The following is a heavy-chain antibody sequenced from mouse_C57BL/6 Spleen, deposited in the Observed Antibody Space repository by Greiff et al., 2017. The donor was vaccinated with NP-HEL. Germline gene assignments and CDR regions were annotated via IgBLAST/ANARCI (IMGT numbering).Heavy chain of an antibody. Sequence: QVQLQQPGAELVMPGASVKLSCKASGYTFTSYWMHWVKHRPGQGLEWIGEIDPSDSYTNYNQKFKGKSTLTVDKSSSTAYMQLSSLTSEDSAVYYCARSPRAMDYWGQGTSVTVSS. V-gene: IGHV1-69*01. CDR2: IDPSDSYT. CDR3: ARSPRAMDY. CDR1: GYTFTSYW. J-gene: IGHJ4*01.